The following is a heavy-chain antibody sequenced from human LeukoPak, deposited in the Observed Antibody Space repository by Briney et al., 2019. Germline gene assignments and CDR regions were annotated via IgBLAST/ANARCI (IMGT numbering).Heavy chain of an antibody. V-gene: IGHV4-34*01. D-gene: IGHD4-17*01. J-gene: IGHJ4*02. CDR2: INHSGST. CDR3: ARGRGVSTVTAFSFDY. CDR1: GGSFSGCY. Sequence: SETLSLTCAVYGGSFSGCYWSWIRQPPGKGLEWIGEINHSGSTNYNPSLKSRVTISVDTSKNQFSLKLSSVTAADTAVYYCARGRGVSTVTAFSFDYWGQGTLVTVSS.